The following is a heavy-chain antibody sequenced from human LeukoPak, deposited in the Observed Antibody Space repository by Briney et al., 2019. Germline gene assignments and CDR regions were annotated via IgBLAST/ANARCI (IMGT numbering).Heavy chain of an antibody. CDR1: GYTFTGYY. V-gene: IGHV1-2*02. CDR3: ARGGATPYYYYYMDV. J-gene: IGHJ6*03. Sequence: ASVKVSCKASGYTFTGYYMHWVRQAPGQGLKWMGWINPNSGGTNYAQKFRGRVTMTRDTSISTAYMELSRLRSDDTAVYYCARGGATPYYYYYMDVWGKGTTVTISS. D-gene: IGHD1-26*01. CDR2: INPNSGGT.